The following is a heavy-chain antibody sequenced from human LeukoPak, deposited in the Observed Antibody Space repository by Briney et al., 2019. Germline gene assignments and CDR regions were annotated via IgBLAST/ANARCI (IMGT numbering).Heavy chain of an antibody. CDR1: GDSVSSTSAA. V-gene: IGHV6-1*01. Sequence: SQTLSLTCAISGDSVSSTSAAWNWIRQSPSRGLEWLGRTYFRCQWYSDYAVSVRGRISINADTSKHQFSLQLNSVTPEDTAIHFCARYTYTFYLDYWGQGTVVTVSS. CDR3: ARYTYTFYLDY. D-gene: IGHD2/OR15-2a*01. CDR2: TYFRCQWYS. J-gene: IGHJ4*02.